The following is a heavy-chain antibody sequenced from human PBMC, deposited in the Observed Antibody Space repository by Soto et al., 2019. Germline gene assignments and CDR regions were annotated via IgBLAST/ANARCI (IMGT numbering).Heavy chain of an antibody. CDR1: GFTFSSXX. J-gene: IGHJ6*02. CDR2: ISSNSDTI. CDR3: XXXXXXXXXXXXXXMDV. V-gene: IGHV3-48*01. Sequence: EVQLVESGGGLVQPGGSLRLSCAASGFTFSSXXXXXXXXXXXXXXXXXXYISSNSDTIYYADSVKGRFTISRDNAKXXXXXXXXXXXXXXXXXXXXXXXXXXXXXXXXXXMDVWGQGTTVTVSS.